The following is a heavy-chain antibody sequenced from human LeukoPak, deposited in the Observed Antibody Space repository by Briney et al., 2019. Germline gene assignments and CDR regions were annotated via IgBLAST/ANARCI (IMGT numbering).Heavy chain of an antibody. V-gene: IGHV3-23*01. D-gene: IGHD1-1*01. Sequence: PGGSLRLSCAASGFTFSSYAMSWVRQAPGKGLEWVSAISGSGGSTYYADSVKGRFTISRDNSKNTLYPQMNSLRAEDTAVYYCAKGVVGRVNRGTLYDYWGQGTLVTVSS. CDR1: GFTFSSYA. J-gene: IGHJ4*02. CDR3: AKGVVGRVNRGTLYDY. CDR2: ISGSGGST.